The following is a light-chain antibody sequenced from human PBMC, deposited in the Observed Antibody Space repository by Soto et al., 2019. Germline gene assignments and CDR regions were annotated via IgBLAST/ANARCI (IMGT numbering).Light chain of an antibody. J-gene: IGKJ1*01. CDR1: QFMSVW. CDR3: QQYNSYSGRT. V-gene: IGKV1-5*03. CDR2: KAS. Sequence: DIQMTQSPSTQSASVGDRLTITCRASQFMSVWLAWYQQKPGTAPKLLIYKASSLESGVPTRFSGSGSGTEFTLTISSLQPDDSATYYCQQYNSYSGRTFGQGTKVDIK.